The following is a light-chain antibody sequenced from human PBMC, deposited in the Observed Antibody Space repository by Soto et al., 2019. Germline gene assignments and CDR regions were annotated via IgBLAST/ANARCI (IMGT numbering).Light chain of an antibody. V-gene: IGLV2-14*01. J-gene: IGLJ2*01. Sequence: QSALTQPASVSGSPGQSITISCTGSSSDVGGYDYVSWYQQHPGKVPKLMIYEVRNRPSGVSNRFSGSKSGNTASLTISGLQAEDEADYYCSSYTSSSTPHVVFGGGTKLTVL. CDR3: SSYTSSSTPHVV. CDR2: EVR. CDR1: SSDVGGYDY.